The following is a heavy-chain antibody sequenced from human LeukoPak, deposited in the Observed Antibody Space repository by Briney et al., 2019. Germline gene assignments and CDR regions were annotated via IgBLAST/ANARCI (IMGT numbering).Heavy chain of an antibody. J-gene: IGHJ5*02. V-gene: IGHV4-34*01. CDR3: ARGGPLRYFDWLPSWFDP. CDR2: INHSGST. Sequence: SETLSLTCAVYGGSFSGYYWSWIRQPPGKGLEWIGEINHSGSTNYNPSLKSRVTISVDTSKNQFSLKLSSVTAADTAVYYCARGGPLRYFDWLPSWFDPWGQGTLVTVSS. CDR1: GGSFSGYY. D-gene: IGHD3-9*01.